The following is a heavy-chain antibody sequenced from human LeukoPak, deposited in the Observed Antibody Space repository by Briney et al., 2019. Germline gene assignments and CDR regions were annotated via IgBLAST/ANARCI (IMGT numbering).Heavy chain of an antibody. D-gene: IGHD4-17*01. CDR1: GGSFSGYY. CDR2: INHSGST. J-gene: IGHJ4*02. CDR3: ARGDYGDYDY. V-gene: IGHV4-34*01. Sequence: SETLSLTCAVYGGSFSGYYWSWIRQPPGKGLEWIGEINHSGSTNYNPSLKSRVTISVDTSKNQFPLKLSSVTAADTAVYYCARGDYGDYDYWGQGTLVTVSS.